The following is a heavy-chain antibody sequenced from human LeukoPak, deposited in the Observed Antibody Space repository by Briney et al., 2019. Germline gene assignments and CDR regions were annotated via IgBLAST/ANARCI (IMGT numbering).Heavy chain of an antibody. D-gene: IGHD5-18*01. V-gene: IGHV1-2*02. CDR2: ISPNSGGT. CDR1: GYTFTAYY. J-gene: IGHJ4*02. Sequence: ASVKVSCKASGYTFTAYYIQWVRQAPGQGLEWMGYISPNSGGTNYAQKFQGRVSMTTDTSTSTAYMELRSLRSDDTAVYYCARGRLYSYGFDYWGQGTLVTVSS. CDR3: ARGRLYSYGFDY.